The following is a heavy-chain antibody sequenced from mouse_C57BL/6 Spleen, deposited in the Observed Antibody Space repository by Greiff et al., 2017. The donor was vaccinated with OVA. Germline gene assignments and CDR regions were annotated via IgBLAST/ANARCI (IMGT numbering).Heavy chain of an antibody. CDR1: GYTFTDYN. CDR3: STGRAMDY. J-gene: IGHJ4*01. Sequence: VQLKQSGPELVKPGASVKMSCKASGYTFTDYNMHWVKQSHGKSLEWIGYINPNNGGTSYNQKFKGKATLTVNKSSSTAYMELRSLTSEDSAVYYCSTGRAMDYWGQGTSVTVSS. CDR2: INPNNGGT. V-gene: IGHV1-22*01. D-gene: IGHD4-1*01.